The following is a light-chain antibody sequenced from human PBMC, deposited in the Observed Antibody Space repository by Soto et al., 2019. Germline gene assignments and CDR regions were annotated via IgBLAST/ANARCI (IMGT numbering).Light chain of an antibody. Sequence: EMVLTESPGTLSLSPGERATVSCRASQGVSSGYLAWYQQNPGQAPRLLISGTSSRATGIPDRFSGSASGTDFTLTIRTLEPEDFAVYYCQQYGSSPRTFGQGTKVDIK. CDR2: GTS. V-gene: IGKV3-20*01. CDR3: QQYGSSPRT. CDR1: QGVSSGY. J-gene: IGKJ1*01.